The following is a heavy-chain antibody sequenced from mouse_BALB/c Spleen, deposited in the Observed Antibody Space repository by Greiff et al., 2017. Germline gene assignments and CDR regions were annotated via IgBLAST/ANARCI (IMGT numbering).Heavy chain of an antibody. Sequence: EVQLQQSGPELVKPGASVKISCKASGYTFTDYNMHWVKQSHGKSLEWIGYIYPYNGGTGYNQKFKSKATLTVDNSSSTAYMELRSLTSEDSAVYYCARRGGSLDYWGQGTTLTVSS. V-gene: IGHV1S29*02. J-gene: IGHJ2*01. D-gene: IGHD1-1*02. CDR1: GYTFTDYN. CDR2: IYPYNGGT. CDR3: ARRGGSLDY.